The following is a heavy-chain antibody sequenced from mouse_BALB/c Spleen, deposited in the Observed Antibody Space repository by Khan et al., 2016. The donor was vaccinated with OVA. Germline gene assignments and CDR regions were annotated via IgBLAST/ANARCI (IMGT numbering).Heavy chain of an antibody. Sequence: EVELVESGGDFVRPGGSLKLSCAASGFTFSTYGMSCVRQTPDKRLEWVATINTGGAYTYYPDSVKGRFTISRDNAKTTLYLQLSSLKSDDTAIYYCARLAYYYNSEGFAYWGQGTLVTVSA. CDR3: ARLAYYYNSEGFAY. CDR1: GFTFSTYG. V-gene: IGHV5-6*01. D-gene: IGHD1-1*01. CDR2: INTGGAYT. J-gene: IGHJ3*01.